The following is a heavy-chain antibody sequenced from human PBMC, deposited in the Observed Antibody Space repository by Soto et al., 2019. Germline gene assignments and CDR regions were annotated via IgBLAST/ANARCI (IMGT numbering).Heavy chain of an antibody. CDR1: GASISDYY. D-gene: IGHD6-19*01. CDR3: ARDGEYTSGWYSFDS. CDR2: VYVTGTT. V-gene: IGHV4-4*07. Sequence: PSETLSLTCTVSGASISDYYWRWMRQPAGQALEWIGRVYVTGTTYFNPSLKSRVTMSVDTSNNQVSLKLSSVTAADSAIYYCARDGEYTSGWYSFDSWGPGTLVTVSS. J-gene: IGHJ5*01.